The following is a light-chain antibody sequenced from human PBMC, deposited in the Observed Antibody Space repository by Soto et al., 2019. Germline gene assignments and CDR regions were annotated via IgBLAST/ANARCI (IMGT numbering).Light chain of an antibody. Sequence: QLVLTQPPSASGTPGQRVTISCSGGSSNIGRDYVYWYQQLPGAAPKLLMYSHNIRPAGVPDRFSASTSGTSASLAISGLRPEDEGYYHCAAWDDSVRGVVFGGGTKLTVL. V-gene: IGLV1-47*02. CDR3: AAWDDSVRGVV. CDR2: SHN. J-gene: IGLJ2*01. CDR1: SSNIGRDY.